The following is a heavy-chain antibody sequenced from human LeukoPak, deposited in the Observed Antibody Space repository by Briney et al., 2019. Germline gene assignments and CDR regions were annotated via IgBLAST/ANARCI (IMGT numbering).Heavy chain of an antibody. Sequence: PGGSLRLSCAATGFTFSSYAMHWVRQAPGKGLEYVSAISSSGGSTYYANSVKGRFTISRDNSKNTLYLQMGSLRAEDMAVYYCARVGDTTAFDIWGQGTMVTVS. D-gene: IGHD1-26*01. CDR1: GFTFSSYA. CDR2: ISSSGGST. J-gene: IGHJ3*02. V-gene: IGHV3-64*01. CDR3: ARVGDTTAFDI.